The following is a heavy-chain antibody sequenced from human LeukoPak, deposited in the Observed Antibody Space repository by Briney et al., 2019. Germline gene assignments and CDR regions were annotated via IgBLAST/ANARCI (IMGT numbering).Heavy chain of an antibody. CDR1: GFTVESHY. CDR2: LYAGGMT. V-gene: IGHV3-66*01. CDR3: TRDRMDV. Sequence: GGSLRLSCAAYGFTVESHYMSLVRQSPVKGLEWISVLYAGGMTSYADSVKGRFTISRDNSNNTLHLQMNSLTVEDTAVYYCTRDRMDVWGQGTTVIVSS. J-gene: IGHJ6*02.